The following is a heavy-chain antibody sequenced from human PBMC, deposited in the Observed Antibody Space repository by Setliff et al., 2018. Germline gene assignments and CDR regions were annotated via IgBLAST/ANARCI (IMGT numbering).Heavy chain of an antibody. CDR3: TRGQRAWSY. J-gene: IGHJ4*02. D-gene: IGHD6-19*01. CDR1: GYTFTRYA. V-gene: IGHV1-18*01. CDR2: ISAYNGNT. Sequence: ASVKVSCKASGYTFTRYAISWVRQAPGQGPEWMGWISAYNGNTNYALKLQDRVIMTADTSTNTVYQDLRSLRSDDSAMYYCTRGQRAWSYWGQGTLVTVSS.